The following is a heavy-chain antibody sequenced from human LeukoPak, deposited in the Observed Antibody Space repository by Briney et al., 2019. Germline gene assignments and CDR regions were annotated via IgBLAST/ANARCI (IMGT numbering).Heavy chain of an antibody. V-gene: IGHV4-34*01. D-gene: IGHD3-10*01. CDR2: INHSGST. Sequence: SETLSLTCAVYGGSFSGYYWSWIRQPPGKGLEWIGEINHSGSTNYNPSLKSRVTISVDTSKNQFSLKLSSVTAADTAVYYCARHGSYNWFDPWGQGTLVTVSS. J-gene: IGHJ5*02. CDR3: ARHGSYNWFDP. CDR1: GGSFSGYY.